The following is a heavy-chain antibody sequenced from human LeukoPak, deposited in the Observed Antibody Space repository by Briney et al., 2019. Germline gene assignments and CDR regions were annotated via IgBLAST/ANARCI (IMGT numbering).Heavy chain of an antibody. D-gene: IGHD2-15*01. CDR3: AKSRGGSCYSPLDS. CDR1: GFTFCTYA. CDR2: ICGSDTSS. V-gene: IGHV3-23*01. J-gene: IGHJ4*02. Sequence: GGSLRLSCAGSGFTFCTYAMAWVRQAPGKGLDWVSAICGSDTSSYYADSVKGRFTISRDNFKNTVFLHMNSLRVEDTAVYYCAKSRGGSCYSPLDSWGQGTLVTVSS.